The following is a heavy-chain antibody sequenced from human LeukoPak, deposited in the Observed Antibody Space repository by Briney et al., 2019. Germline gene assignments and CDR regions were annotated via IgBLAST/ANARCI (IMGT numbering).Heavy chain of an antibody. CDR1: GVSISTYY. CDR3: ASQLGGTTFH. J-gene: IGHJ4*02. CDR2: VYYSGIT. D-gene: IGHD1-1*01. Sequence: SETLSLTCTVSGVSISTYYWSWIRRPPGKGLEWIGYVYYSGITNYNSSLKSRVSISVDTSKNQFSLKLSSVTAADTAVYFCASQLGGTTFHWGQGTLVTVSS. V-gene: IGHV4-59*01.